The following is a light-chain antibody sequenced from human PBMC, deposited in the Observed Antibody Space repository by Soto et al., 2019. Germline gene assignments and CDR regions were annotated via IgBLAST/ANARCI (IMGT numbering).Light chain of an antibody. CDR2: DVS. Sequence: QSVLTQPASVSGSPGQSITISCTGTSSDVGGYNYVPWYQQHPGKAPKLMIYDVSNRPSGVSNRFSGSKSGNTASLTISGLQAEDEADYYCSSYADSNSYVFGTGTKVTV. CDR1: SSDVGGYNY. J-gene: IGLJ1*01. CDR3: SSYADSNSYV. V-gene: IGLV2-14*01.